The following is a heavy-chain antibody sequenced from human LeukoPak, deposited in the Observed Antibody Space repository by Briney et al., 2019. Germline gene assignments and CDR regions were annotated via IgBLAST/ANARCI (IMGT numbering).Heavy chain of an antibody. CDR2: IYGNGREI. CDR1: GFTFSAAP. CDR3: AKDPPSFDP. Sequence: GGSLRLSCAASGFTFSAAPMIWVRQVSGKGLEWVSVIYGNGREIHYADSVKGRFTISRDNSNNTLFLQMNSLRAEDTAVYYCAKDPPSFDPWGQGTLVTVSS. J-gene: IGHJ5*02. V-gene: IGHV3-23*01.